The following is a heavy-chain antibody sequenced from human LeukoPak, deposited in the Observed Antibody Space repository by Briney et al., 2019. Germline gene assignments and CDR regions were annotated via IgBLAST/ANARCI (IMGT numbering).Heavy chain of an antibody. CDR2: ISYDGSNK. CDR3: ARDRDYSNYAGFDY. CDR1: GFTFSSYA. V-gene: IGHV3-30*04. J-gene: IGHJ4*02. D-gene: IGHD4-11*01. Sequence: GRSLRLSCAASGFTFSSYAMHWVRQAPGKGLEWVAVISYDGSNKYYADSVKGRFTISRDNSKNTLYLQMNSLRAEDTAVYYCARDRDYSNYAGFDYWGQGTLVTVSS.